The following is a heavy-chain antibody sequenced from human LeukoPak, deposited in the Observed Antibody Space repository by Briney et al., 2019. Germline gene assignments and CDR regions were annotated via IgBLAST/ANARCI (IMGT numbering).Heavy chain of an antibody. CDR3: ARGREDYYDTYLFDY. Sequence: GGSLRLSCAASGFSVSHNYMIWVRQAPGKGLEWVSLLHTGGETEYADSVKGRFTISRENAKNSLYLQMNSLRAGDTAVYYCARGREDYYDTYLFDYWGQGTLVTVSS. V-gene: IGHV3-53*01. CDR2: LHTGGET. CDR1: GFSVSHNY. J-gene: IGHJ4*02. D-gene: IGHD3-22*01.